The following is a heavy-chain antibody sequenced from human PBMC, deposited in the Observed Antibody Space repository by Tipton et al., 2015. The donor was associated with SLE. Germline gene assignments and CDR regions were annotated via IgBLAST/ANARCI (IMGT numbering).Heavy chain of an antibody. J-gene: IGHJ4*02. D-gene: IGHD5-24*01. CDR1: GYTFPTYA. V-gene: IGHV3-30*04. CDR3: ARDRDGFNTWGFDY. Sequence: QLVQSGGGEVQPGRSLRLSCAASGYTFPTYAMHWVRQAPGKGLEWVAVISHDESVRYYADSVKGRFTISRDVSKSTMYLQMTSLRPDDTATYYCARDRDGFNTWGFDYWGQGALVIVSS. CDR2: ISHDESVR.